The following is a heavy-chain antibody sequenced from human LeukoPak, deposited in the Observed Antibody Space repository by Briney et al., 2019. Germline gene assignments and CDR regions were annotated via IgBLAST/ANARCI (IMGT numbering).Heavy chain of an antibody. J-gene: IGHJ4*02. CDR1: GGSISSSSYY. CDR3: ASQRLALLWFGELFDDY. D-gene: IGHD3-10*01. CDR2: IYYSGST. V-gene: IGHV4-39*07. Sequence: KPSETLSLTCTVSGGSISSSSYYWGWIRQPPGKGLEWIGSIYYSGSTYYHPSLKSRVTISVDTSKNQFSLKLSSVTAADTAVYYCASQRLALLWFGELFDDYWGQGTLVTVSS.